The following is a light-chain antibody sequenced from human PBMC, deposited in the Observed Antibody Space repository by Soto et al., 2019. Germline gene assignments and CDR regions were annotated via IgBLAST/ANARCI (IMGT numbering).Light chain of an antibody. CDR1: TSNVGGNT. J-gene: IGLJ1*01. V-gene: IGLV1-44*01. CDR2: ANN. Sequence: QSVLTQPPSASGAPGQTVTVSCSGSTSNVGGNTVHWYQHVPGAAPKLLIYANNQRPSGVPDRFSGSKSGTSASLAISGLQSEDEAEYSCAAWDDTLNGLVFGSGTKLTVL. CDR3: AAWDDTLNGLV.